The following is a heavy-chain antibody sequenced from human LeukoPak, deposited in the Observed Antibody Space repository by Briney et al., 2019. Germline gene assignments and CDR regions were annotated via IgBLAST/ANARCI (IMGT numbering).Heavy chain of an antibody. V-gene: IGHV3-20*04. CDR2: INSNGDRT. D-gene: IGHD3-3*01. CDR1: GFKFDDYG. J-gene: IGHJ4*02. Sequence: GGSLRLSCAASGFKFDDYGMSWVRQAPGKGLEWVSGINSNGDRTGYADSVKGRFTISRDKAKNSLYLEMNSLRAEDTALYYCAREGLAYYDFWSGYVHYFDYWGQGTLLTVSS. CDR3: AREGLAYYDFWSGYVHYFDY.